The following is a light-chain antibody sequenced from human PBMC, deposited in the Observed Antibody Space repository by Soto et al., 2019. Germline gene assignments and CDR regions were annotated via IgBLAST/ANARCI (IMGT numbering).Light chain of an antibody. V-gene: IGLV2-8*01. CDR3: SSTAGSNSYV. Sequence: QSALTQPPSASGSPGQSVTISCTGTSSDIGRYNYVSWYQQHPGKAPKLMIYEVSKRPSGVPDRFSGSKSGNTASLTVSGLQAEDKADYYCSSTAGSNSYVFGTGTKLTVL. CDR1: SSDIGRYNY. CDR2: EVS. J-gene: IGLJ1*01.